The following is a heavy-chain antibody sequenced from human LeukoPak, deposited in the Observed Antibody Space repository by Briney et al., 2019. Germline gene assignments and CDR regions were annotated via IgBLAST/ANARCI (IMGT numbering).Heavy chain of an antibody. V-gene: IGHV4-59*01. J-gene: IGHJ6*03. Sequence: PSETLSLTCTVSGGSISSYYWSWIRQPPGKGLEGIGYISYSGSTNYNPSLKSRVTVSVDTSKNQFSLKLSSVTAADTAVYYCARDSSSSGYYYYYMDVWGKGTTVTVSS. CDR3: ARDSSSSGYYYYYMDV. D-gene: IGHD6-6*01. CDR2: ISYSGST. CDR1: GGSISSYY.